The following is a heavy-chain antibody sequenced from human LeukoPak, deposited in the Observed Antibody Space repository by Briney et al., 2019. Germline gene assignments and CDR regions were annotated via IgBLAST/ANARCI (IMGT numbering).Heavy chain of an antibody. CDR3: ARLLGYTSGWYSGSFYYYYMDV. CDR2: IYYNGTT. Sequence: NPSETLSLTCSVSGGSISRHYWNWIRQSPGEGLEWIGYIYYNGTTKYNPSLKSRVTISLDTSKNQFSLKLSSVTAADTALYYCARLLGYTSGWYSGSFYYYYMDVWGKGTTVTVSS. V-gene: IGHV4-59*11. J-gene: IGHJ6*03. CDR1: GGSISRHY. D-gene: IGHD6-13*01.